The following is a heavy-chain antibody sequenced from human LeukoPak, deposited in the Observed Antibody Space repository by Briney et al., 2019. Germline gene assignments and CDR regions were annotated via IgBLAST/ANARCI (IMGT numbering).Heavy chain of an antibody. CDR3: ARDGVGSGYRRVIDS. J-gene: IGHJ4*02. CDR2: IYHSGST. CDR1: GGSISSSDW. Sequence: PSETLSLTCAVSGGSISSSDWWSWVRQPPGKGLEWIGEIYHSGSTNCNPSLKSRVTISVDKSKNQFSLKLSSVTAADTAVYYCARDGVGSGYRRVIDSWGQGTLVTVSS. V-gene: IGHV4-4*02. D-gene: IGHD3-22*01.